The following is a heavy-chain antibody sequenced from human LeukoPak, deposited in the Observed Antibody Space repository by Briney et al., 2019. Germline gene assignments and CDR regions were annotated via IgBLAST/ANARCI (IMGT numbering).Heavy chain of an antibody. V-gene: IGHV1-2*02. CDR2: INPNSGGT. D-gene: IGHD3-22*01. J-gene: IGHJ4*02. CDR1: GYTFTGYY. CDR3: GGYDSSGYYSH. Sequence: ASVRVSCKASGYTFTGYYMHWVRQAPGQGLEWMGWINPNSGGTNYAQKFQGRVTMTRDASISTAYMELSRLRSDDTAVYYCGGYDSSGYYSHWGQGTLVTVSS.